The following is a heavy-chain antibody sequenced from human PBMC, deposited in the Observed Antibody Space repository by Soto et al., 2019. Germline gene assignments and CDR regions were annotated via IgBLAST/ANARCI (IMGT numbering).Heavy chain of an antibody. CDR1: GDSMTTVGYY. CDR3: TRGYY. J-gene: IGHJ4*02. CDR2: ISYSGST. Sequence: QVQLQESGPGLVKPSQTLSLTCTVSGDSMTTVGYYWTWIRQHPGQGLEWIGFISYSGSTSFSSSLKGRVAISADTSKNQFSLKLNSVTAADTAVYYCTRGYYWGQGTLVTVSS. V-gene: IGHV4-31*03.